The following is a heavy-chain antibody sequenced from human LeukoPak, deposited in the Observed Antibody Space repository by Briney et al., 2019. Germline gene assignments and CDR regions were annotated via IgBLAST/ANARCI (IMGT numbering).Heavy chain of an antibody. CDR1: GGTFSSYA. V-gene: IGHV1-69*01. Sequence: SVKVSCKASGGTFSSYAISWVRQAPGQGLEWMGGIIPIFGTANYAQKFQGRVMITADESTSTAYMELSSLRSEDTAVYYCARDRWGSDNYFDYWGQGTLVTVSS. D-gene: IGHD7-27*01. CDR3: ARDRWGSDNYFDY. J-gene: IGHJ4*02. CDR2: IIPIFGTA.